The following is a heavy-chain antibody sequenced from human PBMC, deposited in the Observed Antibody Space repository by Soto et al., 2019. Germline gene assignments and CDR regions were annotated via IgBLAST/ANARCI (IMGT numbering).Heavy chain of an antibody. Sequence: EVQLLESGGGLVQPGGSLRLSCAASGFTFSSYAMSWVRQAPGKGLEWVSAISGSGGSTYYADSVKGRFTISRDNSKNTLYLQMNSLRAEDTAVYYCAKEGDRSGWFTGGYYFDYWGQGTLVTVSS. CDR2: ISGSGGST. CDR1: GFTFSSYA. CDR3: AKEGDRSGWFTGGYYFDY. J-gene: IGHJ4*02. V-gene: IGHV3-23*01. D-gene: IGHD6-19*01.